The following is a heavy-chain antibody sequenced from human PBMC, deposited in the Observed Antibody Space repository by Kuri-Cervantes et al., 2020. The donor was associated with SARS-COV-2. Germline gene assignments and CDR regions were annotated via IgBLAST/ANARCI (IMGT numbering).Heavy chain of an antibody. CDR3: ARAHCGGDCYLTLYYYYYGMDV. Sequence: GESLKISCAASGFTFSSYAMRWVRQAPGKGQEWVSAISGSGGSTDYAHSVKGRFPISRDNSKNTLYLQMNSLRAEDTSVYYCARAHCGGDCYLTLYYYYYGMDVWGQGTTVTVSS. CDR2: ISGSGGST. J-gene: IGHJ6*02. CDR1: GFTFSSYA. D-gene: IGHD2-21*02. V-gene: IGHV3-23*01.